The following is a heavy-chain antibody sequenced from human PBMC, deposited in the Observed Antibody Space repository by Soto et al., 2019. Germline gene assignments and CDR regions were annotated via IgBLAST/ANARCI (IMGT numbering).Heavy chain of an antibody. CDR1: GYTFTSYY. D-gene: IGHD1-26*01. CDR3: ARDYGGAYFDY. V-gene: IGHV1-46*01. J-gene: IGHJ4*02. CDR2: INPSGGST. Sequence: APASVKVSCKASGYTFTSYYMHWVRQAPGQGLEWMGIINPSGGSTTYAQKFQGRVTMTRDTSTSTVYMELSSLRSEDTAVYYCARDYGGAYFDYWGQGTLVTVSS.